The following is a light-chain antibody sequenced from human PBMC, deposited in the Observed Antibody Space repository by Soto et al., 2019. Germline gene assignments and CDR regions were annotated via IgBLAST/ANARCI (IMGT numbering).Light chain of an antibody. Sequence: DVQMTQSPSTLSASVGDRVTISCRASQDVTTWLAWYQQKPGKAPKLLIYDASSLESGVPSRFSGSGSGTEFTLTISSLQPDDTATYHCQQYNSYSYTFGQGTKVDIK. CDR3: QQYNSYSYT. J-gene: IGKJ2*01. CDR1: QDVTTW. CDR2: DAS. V-gene: IGKV1-5*01.